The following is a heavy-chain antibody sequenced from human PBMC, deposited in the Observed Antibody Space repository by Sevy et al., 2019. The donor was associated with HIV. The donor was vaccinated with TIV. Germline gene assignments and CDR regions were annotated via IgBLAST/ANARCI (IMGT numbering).Heavy chain of an antibody. CDR3: AGSYYNFWNGYYNAFDS. CDR2: VYYTGTT. D-gene: IGHD3-3*01. J-gene: IGHJ4*02. CDR1: GDSISSNNYY. V-gene: IGHV4-39*01. Sequence: SETLSLTCAVSGDSISSNNYYWGWIRQSPGKGLEWIGMVYYTGTTYYNPSLKSRVTISVDTSKSQFSLRLSSVTAAETAVYFCAGSYYNFWNGYYNAFDSWGQGTLVTVSS.